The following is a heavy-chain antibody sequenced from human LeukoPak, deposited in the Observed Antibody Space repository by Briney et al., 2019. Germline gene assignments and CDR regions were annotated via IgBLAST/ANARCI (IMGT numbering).Heavy chain of an antibody. J-gene: IGHJ3*02. CDR3: ARVAGNAGLGAFDI. CDR1: GYTFTGYY. CDR2: INPNSGGT. Sequence: ASVKVSCKASGYTFTGYYMHWVRQAPGQGLEWMGWINPNSGGTNYAQKFQGRVTMTRDTSISTAYMELSRLRSDDTAVYYCARVAGNAGLGAFDIWGQGTMVTVSS. D-gene: IGHD4-23*01. V-gene: IGHV1-2*02.